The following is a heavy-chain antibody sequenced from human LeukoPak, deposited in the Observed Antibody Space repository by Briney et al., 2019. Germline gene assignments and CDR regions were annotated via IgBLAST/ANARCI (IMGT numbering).Heavy chain of an antibody. V-gene: IGHV3-23*01. Sequence: GGSLRLSCAASGFTFSSYAMSWVRQAPGKGLEWVSAISGSGGSTYYADSVKGRFTLSRDNSKNTLYLQMNSLRAEDTAVYYCAKETNQAVAGALDYWGQGTLVTVSS. D-gene: IGHD6-19*01. CDR2: ISGSGGST. CDR1: GFTFSSYA. CDR3: AKETNQAVAGALDY. J-gene: IGHJ4*02.